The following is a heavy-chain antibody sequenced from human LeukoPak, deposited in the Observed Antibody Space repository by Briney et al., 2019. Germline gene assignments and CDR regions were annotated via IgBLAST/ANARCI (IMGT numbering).Heavy chain of an antibody. V-gene: IGHV3-23*01. CDR1: GFTFSSYA. Sequence: GGSLRLSCAASGFTFSSYAMSWVRQAPGKGLEWVSAISGSGGSTYYADPVKGRFTISRDNSKNTLYLQMNSLRAEDTAVYYCAKAQGMVRGVIDAFDIWGQGTMVTVSS. D-gene: IGHD3-10*01. CDR3: AKAQGMVRGVIDAFDI. J-gene: IGHJ3*02. CDR2: ISGSGGST.